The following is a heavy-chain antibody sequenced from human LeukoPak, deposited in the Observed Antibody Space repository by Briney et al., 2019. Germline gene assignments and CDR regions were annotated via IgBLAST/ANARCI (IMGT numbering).Heavy chain of an antibody. D-gene: IGHD3-10*01. J-gene: IGHJ4*02. V-gene: IGHV1-8*01. CDR3: ARGRNLMVRGVIFVY. CDR1: GYTFTSYD. Sequence: ASVKVSCKASGYTFTSYDINWVRQATGQGFEWMGWMNPNSGNTGYAQKFQGRVTMTRNTSISTAYMELSSLRSEDTAVYYCARGRNLMVRGVIFVYWGQGTLVTVSS. CDR2: MNPNSGNT.